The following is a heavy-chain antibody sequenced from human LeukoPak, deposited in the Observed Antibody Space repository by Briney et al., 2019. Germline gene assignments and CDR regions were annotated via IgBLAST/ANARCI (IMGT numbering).Heavy chain of an antibody. D-gene: IGHD3-9*01. CDR3: ARDRGVGVLRYFDWPSGY. Sequence: ASVKVSCKASGYTFTGYYMHWVRQAPGQGLEWMGWINPNSGGTNYAQKFQGRVTMTRGTSISTAYMELSRLRSDDTAVYYCARDRGVGVLRYFDWPSGYWGQGTLVTVSS. CDR1: GYTFTGYY. CDR2: INPNSGGT. J-gene: IGHJ4*02. V-gene: IGHV1-2*02.